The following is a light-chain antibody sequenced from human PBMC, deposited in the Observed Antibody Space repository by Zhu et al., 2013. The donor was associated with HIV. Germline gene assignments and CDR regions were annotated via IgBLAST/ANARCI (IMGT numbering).Light chain of an antibody. CDR3: QQRSDWPPIFT. Sequence: EIVLTQSPATLSLSPGERATLSCRASQSISSNLAWHQQKPGQAPRLLIYDASNRATGIPSRFSGSGSGTDFTLTISSLEPEDFAVYYCQQRSDWPPIFTFGPGTKVDIK. J-gene: IGKJ3*01. CDR1: QSISSN. V-gene: IGKV3-11*01. CDR2: DAS.